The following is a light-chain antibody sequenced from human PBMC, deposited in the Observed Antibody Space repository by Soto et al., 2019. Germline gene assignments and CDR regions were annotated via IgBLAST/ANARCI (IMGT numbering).Light chain of an antibody. CDR3: QQYRT. Sequence: EIGLPQSPGTLSLSPGERATLSCRASQSVSSSSLAWYQQNPGQAPRLLIYEASSRATGIPDRFSGSGSGTDFTLTISRLEPEDFAVYYCQQYRTFGQGTKVDI. CDR1: QSVSSSS. V-gene: IGKV3-20*01. CDR2: EAS. J-gene: IGKJ1*01.